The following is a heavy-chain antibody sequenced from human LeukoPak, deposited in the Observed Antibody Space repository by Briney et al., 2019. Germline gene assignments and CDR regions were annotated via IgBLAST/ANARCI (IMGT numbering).Heavy chain of an antibody. CDR3: ARDRLLWFGEEGAFDI. V-gene: IGHV3-30-3*01. CDR2: ISYDGSNK. CDR1: GFTFSSYA. J-gene: IGHJ3*02. D-gene: IGHD3-10*01. Sequence: GGSLRLSCAASGFTFSSYAMHWVRQAPGKGLEWVAVISYDGSNKYYADSVKGRFTISRDNSKNTLYLQMNSLRAEDTAVYYCARDRLLWFGEEGAFDIWGQGTMVTVSS.